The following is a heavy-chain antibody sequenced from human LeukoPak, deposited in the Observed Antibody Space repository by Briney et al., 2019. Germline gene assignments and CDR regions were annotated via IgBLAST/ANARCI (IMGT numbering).Heavy chain of an antibody. CDR2: IYYSGST. D-gene: IGHD2-8*02. CDR1: GGSISSSSYY. J-gene: IGHJ6*03. Sequence: SETLSLTCTVSGGSISSSSYYWGWIRQPPGKGLEWIGNIYYSGSTYYNPSLKSRVTISVDTSKNQFSLKLTSVTAADTAVYYCATSSGGVLSGHLYYYYYMDVWGKGTTVTVSS. V-gene: IGHV4-39*07. CDR3: ATSSGGVLSGHLYYYYYMDV.